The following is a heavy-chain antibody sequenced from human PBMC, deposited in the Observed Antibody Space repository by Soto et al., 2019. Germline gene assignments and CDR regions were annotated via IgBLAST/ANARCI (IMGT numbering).Heavy chain of an antibody. Sequence: QVQLVQSGAEVKKPGASVKVSCKASGYTFTSYAMHWVRQAPGQRLEWMGRINAGNGNTKYSQKFQGRVILTRDTPAGTADTELSTLRSEDTAVYYCARGLRLSSFAYWGEGTLVTVSS. V-gene: IGHV1-3*01. CDR2: INAGNGNT. J-gene: IGHJ4*02. CDR3: ARGLRLSSFAY. CDR1: GYTFTSYA.